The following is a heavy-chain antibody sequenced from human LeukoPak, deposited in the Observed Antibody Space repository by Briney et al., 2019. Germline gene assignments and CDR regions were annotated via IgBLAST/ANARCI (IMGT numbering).Heavy chain of an antibody. Sequence: GASVKVSCKASGYTFTSYYMHWVRQAPGQGLEWMGIINPSGGSTSYAQKFQGRVTMTRDTSTSTVYMELSSLRSEDTAVYYCARVPREVFGVVISDYFDYWGQGTLVTVPS. V-gene: IGHV1-46*01. CDR2: INPSGGST. J-gene: IGHJ4*02. D-gene: IGHD3-3*01. CDR3: ARVPREVFGVVISDYFDY. CDR1: GYTFTSYY.